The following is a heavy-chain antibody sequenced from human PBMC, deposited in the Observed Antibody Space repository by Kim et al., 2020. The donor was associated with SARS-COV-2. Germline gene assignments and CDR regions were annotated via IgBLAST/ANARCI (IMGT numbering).Heavy chain of an antibody. CDR1: VFTFSSYA. D-gene: IGHD3-10*01. V-gene: IGHV3-23*01. J-gene: IGHJ4*02. CDR2: ISGSGGST. Sequence: GGSLRLSCAASVFTFSSYAMSWVRQAPGKGLEWVSAISGSGGSTYYADSVKGRFTISRDNSKNTLYLQMNSLRAEDTAVYYCANGVRRYYGSGSRLDYWGQGTLVTVSS. CDR3: ANGVRRYYGSGSRLDY.